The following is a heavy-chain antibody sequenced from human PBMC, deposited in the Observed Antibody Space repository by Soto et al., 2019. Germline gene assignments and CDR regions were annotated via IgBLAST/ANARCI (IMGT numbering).Heavy chain of an antibody. CDR3: ASQNWRWREQFDH. Sequence: ASEKVSCKLSGYTLLELSIHWVRQAPGKGLEWMGGYDPEDAKTIYAQKSQGRVIMTEDTSTNTAYLEVRGLRYEDTAVYYCASQNWRWREQFDHWGQGTLVTVCS. CDR2: YDPEDAKT. D-gene: IGHD1-1*01. J-gene: IGHJ4*02. V-gene: IGHV1-24*01. CDR1: GYTLLELS.